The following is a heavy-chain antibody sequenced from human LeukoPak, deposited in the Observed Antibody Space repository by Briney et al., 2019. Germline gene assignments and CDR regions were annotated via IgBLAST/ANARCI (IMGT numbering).Heavy chain of an antibody. CDR3: ARGGIWGHAFDI. Sequence: GGSLRLSCAASEFTFSRYWMHWVRQAPGKGLEWVSIIYSDSTTDYADSVKGRFTISRDSSKNSLYLQLNSLRAEDTAVYYCARGGIWGHAFDIWGQGTVVTVSS. V-gene: IGHV3-66*01. D-gene: IGHD2-15*01. CDR1: EFTFSRYW. CDR2: IYSDSTT. J-gene: IGHJ3*02.